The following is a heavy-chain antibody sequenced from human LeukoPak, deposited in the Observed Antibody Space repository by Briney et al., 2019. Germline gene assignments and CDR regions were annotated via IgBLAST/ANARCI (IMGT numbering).Heavy chain of an antibody. D-gene: IGHD3-16*02. J-gene: IGHJ6*03. CDR2: INHSGST. CDR1: GGSFSGYY. CDR3: ARLYRLQAGYYMDV. V-gene: IGHV4-34*01. Sequence: SETLSLTCAVYGGSFSGYYWSWIRQPPGKGLEWIGEINHSGSTNYNPSLKSRVTISVDTSKNQFSLKLNSVTAADTAVYYCARLYRLQAGYYMDVWGKGTTVTVSS.